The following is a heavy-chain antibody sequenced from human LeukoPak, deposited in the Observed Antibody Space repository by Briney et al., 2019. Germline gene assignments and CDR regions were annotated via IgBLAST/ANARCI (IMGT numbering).Heavy chain of an antibody. D-gene: IGHD1-26*01. Sequence: SETLSLTCTVSGGSISSSSYYWGWIRQPPGKGLEWIGSIYYSGSTYYNPSLKSRVTISVDTSKNQFSLKLSSVTAADTAAYYCARQGSGGRSFDVWGQGTMVTVSS. CDR2: IYYSGST. V-gene: IGHV4-39*01. CDR1: GGSISSSSYY. CDR3: ARQGSGGRSFDV. J-gene: IGHJ3*01.